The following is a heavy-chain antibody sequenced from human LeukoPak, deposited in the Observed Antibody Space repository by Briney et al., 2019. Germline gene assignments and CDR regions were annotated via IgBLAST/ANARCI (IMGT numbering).Heavy chain of an antibody. D-gene: IGHD3-22*01. Sequence: GGSLRLSCAASGFTFSIYAVHWVRQAPGKGLEWVAVISYDGSNKYYADSVKGRFTISRDNSKNTLYLQMNSLRAEDTAVYYCARDVRDYYDSSAAFDYWGQGTLVTVSS. CDR1: GFTFSIYA. CDR2: ISYDGSNK. J-gene: IGHJ4*02. CDR3: ARDVRDYYDSSAAFDY. V-gene: IGHV3-30-3*01.